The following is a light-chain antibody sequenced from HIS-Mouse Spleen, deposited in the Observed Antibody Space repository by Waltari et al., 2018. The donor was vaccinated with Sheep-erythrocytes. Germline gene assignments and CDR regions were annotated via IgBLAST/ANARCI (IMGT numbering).Light chain of an antibody. CDR1: QSISSW. Sequence: DIQMTQSPSTLSASVGDRVTITCRASQSISSWLAWYQQKPGKGPKLLIYTASSLESGVPSRFSGRGAGAEFTLTIGSLQPDGFATYYCQQYNSSLTFGPGTKVDIK. CDR2: TAS. CDR3: QQYNSSLT. J-gene: IGKJ3*01. V-gene: IGKV1-5*03.